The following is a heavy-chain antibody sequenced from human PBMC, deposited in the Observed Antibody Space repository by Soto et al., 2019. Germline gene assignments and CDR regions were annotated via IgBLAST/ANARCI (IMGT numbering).Heavy chain of an antibody. CDR2: INPSGGST. J-gene: IGHJ1*01. CDR3: ARGCITMIDPYFQH. Sequence: ASVKVSCQASGYTFTSYGISWVRQAPGQGLEWMGIINPSGGSTSYAQKFQGRVTMTRDTSTSTVYMELSSLRSEDTAVYYCARGCITMIDPYFQHWGQGTLVTVSS. CDR1: GYTFTSYG. D-gene: IGHD3-22*01. V-gene: IGHV1-46*01.